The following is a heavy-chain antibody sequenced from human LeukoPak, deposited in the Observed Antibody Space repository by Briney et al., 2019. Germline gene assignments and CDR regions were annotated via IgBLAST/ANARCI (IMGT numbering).Heavy chain of an antibody. V-gene: IGHV3-23*01. J-gene: IGHJ4*02. CDR1: GFTFSSYA. CDR3: AKGPYDSAYYFDY. CDR2: ISDSGGST. D-gene: IGHD5-12*01. Sequence: SGGSLRLSCAASGFTFSSYAMSWVRQAPGKGLEWVSSISDSGGSTFYPDSVKGRFTISRDNSKNTLYLQMNSLRAEDTAVYYCAKGPYDSAYYFDYWGQGTLVTVSS.